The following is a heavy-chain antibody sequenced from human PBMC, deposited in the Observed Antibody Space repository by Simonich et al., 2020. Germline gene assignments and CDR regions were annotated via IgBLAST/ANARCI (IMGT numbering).Heavy chain of an antibody. Sequence: QVQLVQSGAEVKKPGASLKVSCKASGYPFTGYYMHWVRQAPGQGLDGRGWINPNSGGTNNAQKFKGRVTMTRDTSISTAYMELSRLRSDDTAVYYCARDRAARYYYYYYMDVWGKGTTVTVSS. V-gene: IGHV1-2*02. CDR1: GYPFTGYY. D-gene: IGHD6-6*01. CDR3: ARDRAARYYYYYYMDV. J-gene: IGHJ6*03. CDR2: INPNSGGT.